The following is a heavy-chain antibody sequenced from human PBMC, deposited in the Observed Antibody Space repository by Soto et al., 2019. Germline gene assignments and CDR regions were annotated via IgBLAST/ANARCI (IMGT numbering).Heavy chain of an antibody. D-gene: IGHD3-22*01. CDR1: GFTFSSYG. J-gene: IGHJ4*02. V-gene: IGHV3-33*01. CDR3: AREARRVAAVFDY. Sequence: QVQLVESGGGVVQPGRSLRLSCAASGFTFSSYGMHWVRQAPGKGLEWVAVIWYDGSNKYYADSVKGRFTISRDNSKNTLYLQMNSLRAEDTAVYYCAREARRVAAVFDYWGQGTLVTVSS. CDR2: IWYDGSNK.